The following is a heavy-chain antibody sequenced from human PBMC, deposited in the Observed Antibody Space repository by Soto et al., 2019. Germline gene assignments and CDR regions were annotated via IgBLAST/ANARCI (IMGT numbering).Heavy chain of an antibody. V-gene: IGHV4-59*08. J-gene: IGHJ3*02. CDR2: IYYSGST. D-gene: IGHD1-26*01. CDR3: ARRRPEKSGSYPDDAFDI. Sequence: PSETLSLTCTVSGGSISSYYWSWIRQPPGKGLEWIGYIYYSGSTDYNPSLKSRVTISVDTSKNQFSLKLSSVTAADTAVYYCARRRPEKSGSYPDDAFDIWGQGTMVTVSS. CDR1: GGSISSYY.